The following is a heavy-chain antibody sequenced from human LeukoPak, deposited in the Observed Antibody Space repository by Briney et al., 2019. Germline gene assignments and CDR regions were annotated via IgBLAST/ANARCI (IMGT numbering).Heavy chain of an antibody. CDR2: ISGSGLRT. Sequence: GGSVRLSCAASGFIFSNYAMAWVRQTPGKGVEWVSAISGSGLRTNYADSARGRFTISRDNSKNTVDLQMDSLRAEDTAIYYCARGWMVKYYFDYWGQGTLVTVSS. CDR3: ARGWMVKYYFDY. CDR1: GFIFSNYA. D-gene: IGHD6-19*01. J-gene: IGHJ4*02. V-gene: IGHV3-23*01.